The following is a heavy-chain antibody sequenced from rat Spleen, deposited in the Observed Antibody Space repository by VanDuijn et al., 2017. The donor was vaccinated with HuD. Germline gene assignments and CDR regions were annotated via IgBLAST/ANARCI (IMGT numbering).Heavy chain of an antibody. CDR3: ARHPDYSNYFDY. V-gene: IGHV5-25*01. J-gene: IGHJ2*01. CDR2: ISTGGGNT. D-gene: IGHD1-1*01. Sequence: EVQLVESGGGLVQPGRSMKLSCAASGFTFSNYYMAWVRQAPKKGLEWVASISTGGGNTYYPDSVKGRFTVSRDNAKSTLYLQMDSLRSEDTATYYCARHPDYSNYFDYWGQGVMVTVSS. CDR1: GFTFSNYY.